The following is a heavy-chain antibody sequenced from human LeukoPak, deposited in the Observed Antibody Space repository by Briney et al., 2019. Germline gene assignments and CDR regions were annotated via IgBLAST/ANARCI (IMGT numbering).Heavy chain of an antibody. J-gene: IGHJ4*02. Sequence: ASVKVSCKASGYTFTSHAISWVRQAPGQGLEWMGWISADNGNTDYAQRFQGRVTMTTDTSTSTAYMELRSLRSDDRAVYYCARTYDLVYFDYWGQGTLVTVSS. CDR3: ARTYDLVYFDY. D-gene: IGHD3/OR15-3a*01. CDR2: ISADNGNT. V-gene: IGHV1-18*01. CDR1: GYTFTSHA.